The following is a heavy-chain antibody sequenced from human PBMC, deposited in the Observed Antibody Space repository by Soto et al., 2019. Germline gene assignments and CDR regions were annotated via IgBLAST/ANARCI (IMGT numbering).Heavy chain of an antibody. D-gene: IGHD6-19*01. CDR3: TTTTSPYSSGWYGMDV. CDR2: IKSKTDGGTT. CDR1: GFTFSNAW. Sequence: GGSLRLSYAASGFTFSNAWMNWVRQAPGKGLEWVGRIKSKTDGGTTDYAAPVKGRFTISRDDSKNTLYLQMNSLKTEDTAVYYCTTTTSPYSSGWYGMDVWGQGTTVTVSS. J-gene: IGHJ6*02. V-gene: IGHV3-15*07.